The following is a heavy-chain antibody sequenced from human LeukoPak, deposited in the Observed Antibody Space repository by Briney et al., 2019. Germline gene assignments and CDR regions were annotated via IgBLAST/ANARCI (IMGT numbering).Heavy chain of an antibody. CDR3: ARGAVAGTLLRWFDP. CDR2: IIPIFGTA. Sequence: ASVKVSCKASGGTFSSYAISWVRQAPGQGLEWMGGIIPIFGTATYAQKFQGRVTITADESTSTAYMELSSLRSEDTAVYYCARGAVAGTLLRWFDPWGQGTLVTVSS. J-gene: IGHJ5*02. CDR1: GGTFSSYA. V-gene: IGHV1-69*13. D-gene: IGHD6-19*01.